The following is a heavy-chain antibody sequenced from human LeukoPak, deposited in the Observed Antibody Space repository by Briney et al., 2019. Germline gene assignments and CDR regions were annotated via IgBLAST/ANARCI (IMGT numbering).Heavy chain of an antibody. J-gene: IGHJ5*02. CDR3: ARDSRYYYGSGSSWFDP. V-gene: IGHV3-23*01. D-gene: IGHD3-10*01. CDR2: ISGSGGST. Sequence: GGSLRLSCAASGFTFSSYAMSWVRQAPGKGLEWVSAISGSGGSTYYADSVKGRFTISRDNSKNTLYLQMNSLRAEDTAVYYCARDSRYYYGSGSSWFDPWGQGTLVTVSS. CDR1: GFTFSSYA.